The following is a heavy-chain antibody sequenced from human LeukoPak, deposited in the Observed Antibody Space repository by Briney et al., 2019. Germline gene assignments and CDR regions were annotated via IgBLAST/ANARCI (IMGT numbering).Heavy chain of an antibody. V-gene: IGHV1-69*02. CDR1: GGTFSSYT. Sequence: SVKVSCKASGGTFSSYTISWVRQAPGQGLEWMGRIIPILGIANYAQKFQGRVTITADKSTSTAYMELSSLRSEDTAVYYCARGDSSGYYMDYWGQGTLVTVSS. CDR3: ARGDSSGYYMDY. J-gene: IGHJ4*02. D-gene: IGHD3-22*01. CDR2: IIPILGIA.